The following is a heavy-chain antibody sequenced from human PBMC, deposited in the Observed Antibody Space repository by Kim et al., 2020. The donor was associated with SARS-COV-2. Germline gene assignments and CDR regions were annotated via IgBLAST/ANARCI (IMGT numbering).Heavy chain of an antibody. CDR1: GFTFSSYG. CDR2: IWYDGSNK. CDR3: ARRPSMYSTLYGMDV. Sequence: GGSLRLSCAASGFTFSSYGMHWVRQAPGKGLEWVAVIWYDGSNKYYADSVKGRFTISRDNSKNTLYLQMNSLRAEDTAVYYCARRPSMYSTLYGMDVWGQGTTVTVSS. J-gene: IGHJ6*02. V-gene: IGHV3-33*01. D-gene: IGHD6-13*01.